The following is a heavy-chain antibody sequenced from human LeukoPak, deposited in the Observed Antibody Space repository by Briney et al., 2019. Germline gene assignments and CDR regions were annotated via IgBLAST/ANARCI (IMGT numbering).Heavy chain of an antibody. J-gene: IGHJ4*02. D-gene: IGHD5-24*01. CDR2: ISSDGIST. V-gene: IGHV3-74*01. CDR1: GFTFSTYW. CDR3: ARSRQPGRDGDY. Sequence: PGGSLRLSCAASGFTFSTYWMHWVRQVPGKGVVWVSRISSDGISTAYADSVKGRFTLPRDNAKNTLYLQMNSLRADDTAVYYCARSRQPGRDGDYWGQGTLVTVSS.